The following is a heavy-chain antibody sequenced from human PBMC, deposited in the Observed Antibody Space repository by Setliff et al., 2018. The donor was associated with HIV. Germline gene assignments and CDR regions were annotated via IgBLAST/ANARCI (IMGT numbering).Heavy chain of an antibody. Sequence: PSETLSLTCAVYGGSFSGYYWSWIRQPPGKGLEWIGESNHGRSTNNNPSLKSRVTISGDTTKNQFSLKLSSVTAADTAVYYCARQRGLRGYYGSNSLCYFDSWGQGTLVTVSS. CDR3: ARQRGLRGYYGSNSLCYFDS. V-gene: IGHV4-34*01. CDR2: SNHGRST. CDR1: GGSFSGYY. J-gene: IGHJ4*02. D-gene: IGHD3-10*01.